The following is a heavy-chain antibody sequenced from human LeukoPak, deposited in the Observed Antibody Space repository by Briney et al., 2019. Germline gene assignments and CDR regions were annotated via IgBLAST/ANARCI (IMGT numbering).Heavy chain of an antibody. CDR3: ARDGAPGMMRGDFDN. CDR2: VLLIFETS. D-gene: IGHD3-10*01. J-gene: IGHJ4*02. V-gene: IGHV1-69*13. CDR1: VRTFIFYA. Sequence: SVKCCCTASVRTFIFYAINWVRQASGPGLEWMGCVLLIFETSRHAERFQGRVTITADESTSTAYMHLNTVTSEDTAVYYCARDGAPGMMRGDFDNWGQGTLVTVSS.